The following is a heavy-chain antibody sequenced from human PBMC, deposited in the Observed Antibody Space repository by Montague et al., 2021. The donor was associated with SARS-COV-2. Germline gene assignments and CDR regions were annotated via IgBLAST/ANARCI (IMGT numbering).Heavy chain of an antibody. CDR3: ASSHCGGDCY. CDR1: GSSISYGSYF. J-gene: IGHJ4*02. Sequence: TRSLTCTVSGSSISYGSYFWTWIRQPAGKGLEWIGRIHTSGSTNYNPSLKSRVAISIDTSKDQFSLELSSVTAADTAVYYCASSHCGGDCYSGQGTLVTVSS. V-gene: IGHV4-61*02. D-gene: IGHD2-21*02. CDR2: IHTSGST.